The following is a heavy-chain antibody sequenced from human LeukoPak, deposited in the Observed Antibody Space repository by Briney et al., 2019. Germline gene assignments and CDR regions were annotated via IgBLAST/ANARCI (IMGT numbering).Heavy chain of an antibody. Sequence: PSETLSLTCAVYGGSFSGYSWSWIRQPPGKGLEWIGYIYHSGSTYYNPSLKSRVTISVDRSKNQFSLKLSSVTAADTAVYYCARGPGIDSYGYYYYYGMDVWGQGTTVTVSS. D-gene: IGHD5-18*01. J-gene: IGHJ6*02. CDR3: ARGPGIDSYGYYYYYGMDV. V-gene: IGHV4-30-2*01. CDR1: GGSFSGYS. CDR2: IYHSGST.